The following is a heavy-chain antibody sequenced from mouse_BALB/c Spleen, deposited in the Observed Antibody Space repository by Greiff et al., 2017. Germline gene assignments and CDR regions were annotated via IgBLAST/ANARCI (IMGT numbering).Heavy chain of an antibody. D-gene: IGHD2-4*01. J-gene: IGHJ3*01. V-gene: IGHV2-9-2*01. Sequence: VKLMESGPGLVAPSQSLSITCTVSGFSLTSYDISWIRQPPGKGLEWLGVIWTGGGTNYNSAFMSRLSISKDNSKSQVFLKMNSLQTDDTAIYYCVRVPYDYDGAYWGQGTLVTVSA. CDR2: IWTGGGT. CDR1: GFSLTSYD. CDR3: VRVPYDYDGAY.